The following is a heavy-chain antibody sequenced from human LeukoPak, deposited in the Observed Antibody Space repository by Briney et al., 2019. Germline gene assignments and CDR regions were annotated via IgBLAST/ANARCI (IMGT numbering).Heavy chain of an antibody. D-gene: IGHD4-17*01. CDR2: ILYSGTV. Sequence: PSETLSLTCTVSDGSISGAAYYWGGFRQPPGKRPEGIGYILYSGTVYYNPSLKSRVTISVDTSKNQFPLKLSSVTGAETAVYFCARVTRYDNSRNNYYMDVWGKGTTVTVSS. CDR1: DGSISGAAYY. CDR3: ARVTRYDNSRNNYYMDV. J-gene: IGHJ6*03. V-gene: IGHV4-39*06.